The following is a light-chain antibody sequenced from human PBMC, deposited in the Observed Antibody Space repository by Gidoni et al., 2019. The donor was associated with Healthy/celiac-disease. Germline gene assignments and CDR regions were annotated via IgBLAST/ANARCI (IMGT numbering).Light chain of an antibody. V-gene: IGKV3-11*01. J-gene: IGKJ2*01. Sequence: EIVLTQSPATLSLSPGERATLSCRASQSVSSYLAWYQQKPGQAPRLLIYDASSGSGTDFTLTISSLEPEDFAVYYCQQRSNWPPKYTFGQXTKLEIK. CDR2: DAS. CDR3: QQRSNWPPKYT. CDR1: QSVSSY.